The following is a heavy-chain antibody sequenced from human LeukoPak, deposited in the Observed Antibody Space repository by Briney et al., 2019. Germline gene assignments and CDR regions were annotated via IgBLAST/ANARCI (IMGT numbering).Heavy chain of an antibody. CDR3: AGPHYYGSGSYPKDYYYGMDV. J-gene: IGHJ6*04. D-gene: IGHD3-10*01. Sequence: SVKVSCEASGGTFSSYAISWVRQAPGQGLEWMGGIIPIFGTANYAQKFQGRVTITADESTSTAYMELSSLRSEDTAVYYCAGPHYYGSGSYPKDYYYGMDVWGKGTTVTVSS. CDR1: GGTFSSYA. V-gene: IGHV1-69*01. CDR2: IIPIFGTA.